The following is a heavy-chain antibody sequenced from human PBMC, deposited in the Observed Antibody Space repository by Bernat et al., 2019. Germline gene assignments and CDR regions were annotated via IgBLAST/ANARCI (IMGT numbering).Heavy chain of an antibody. J-gene: IGHJ4*02. CDR3: ARPYRYSSGWYDY. CDR1: GGSISSSSYY. V-gene: IGHV4-39*01. CDR2: IYYGGST. Sequence: QLQLQESGPGLVKPSETLSLTCTVSGGSISSSSYYWGWIRQPPGKGLEWIGSIYYGGSTYYNPSLKSRVTISVATSKNQFSLKLSSVTAADTAVYYCARPYRYSSGWYDYWGQGTLVTVSS. D-gene: IGHD6-19*01.